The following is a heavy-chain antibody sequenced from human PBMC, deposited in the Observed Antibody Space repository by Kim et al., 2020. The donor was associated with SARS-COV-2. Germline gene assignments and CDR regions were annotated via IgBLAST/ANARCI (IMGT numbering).Heavy chain of an antibody. V-gene: IGHV4-34*01. CDR1: GGSFSGYY. J-gene: IGHJ5*02. CDR3: ARGVRITIFGVVRGEFDP. CDR2: INHSGST. Sequence: SETLSLTCAVYGGSFSGYYWSWIRQPPGKGLEWIGEINHSGSTNYNPSLKSRVTISVDTSKNQFSLKLSSVTAADTAVYYCARGVRITIFGVVRGEFDPWGQGTLVTVSS. D-gene: IGHD3-3*01.